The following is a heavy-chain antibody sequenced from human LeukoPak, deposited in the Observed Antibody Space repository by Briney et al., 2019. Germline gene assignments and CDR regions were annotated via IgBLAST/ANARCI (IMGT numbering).Heavy chain of an antibody. CDR1: GFTFSSYW. J-gene: IGHJ6*02. D-gene: IGHD6-13*01. CDR3: ARVGSSSWPSTSDYYYYYGMDV. CDR2: IKQDGSEK. V-gene: IGHV3-7*01. Sequence: PGGSLRLSCAASGFTFSSYWMSWVRQAPGKGLEWVANIKQDGSEKYYVDSVKGRFTISRDNAKNSLYLQMNSLRAEDTAVYYCARVGSSSWPSTSDYYYYYGMDVWGQGTTVTVSS.